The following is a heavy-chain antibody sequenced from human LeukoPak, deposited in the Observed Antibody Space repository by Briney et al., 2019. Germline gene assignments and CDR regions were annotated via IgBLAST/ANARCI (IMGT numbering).Heavy chain of an antibody. D-gene: IGHD3-3*01. CDR3: ARDQGYYIPDY. CDR1: GFTFSSYE. V-gene: IGHV3-48*03. Sequence: PGGSLRLSCAASGFTFSSYEMNWVRQAPGKGLEWVSYISSSGSTIYYADSVKGRFTISRDNAKNSLYLQMNSLRGEDTAVYYCARDQGYYIPDYWGQGALVTVSS. J-gene: IGHJ4*02. CDR2: ISSSGSTI.